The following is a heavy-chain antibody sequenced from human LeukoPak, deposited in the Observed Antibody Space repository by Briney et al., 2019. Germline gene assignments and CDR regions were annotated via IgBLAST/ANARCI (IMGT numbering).Heavy chain of an antibody. CDR2: ISSSSSYI. V-gene: IGHV3-21*01. Sequence: GGSLRLSCAASGFTFSSYSMNWVRQAPGKGLEWVSSISSSSSYIYYADSVKGRFTISRDNAKNSLYPQMNSLRAEDTAVYYCARGVTYYYDSSGHDAFDIWGQGTMVTVSS. CDR3: ARGVTYYYDSSGHDAFDI. D-gene: IGHD3-22*01. J-gene: IGHJ3*02. CDR1: GFTFSSYS.